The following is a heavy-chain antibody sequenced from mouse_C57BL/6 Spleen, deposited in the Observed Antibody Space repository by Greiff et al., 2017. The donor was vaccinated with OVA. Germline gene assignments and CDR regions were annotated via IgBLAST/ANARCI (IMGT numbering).Heavy chain of an antibody. CDR3: ARTDYYGLYYFDY. D-gene: IGHD1-1*01. Sequence: VQLQQPGAELVKPGASVKLSCKASGYTFTSYWMHWVKQRPGQGLEWIGMIHPNSGSTNYNEKFKSKATLTVDKSSSTAYMQLSSLTSEDSAVYYCARTDYYGLYYFDYWGQGTTLTVSS. J-gene: IGHJ2*01. CDR2: IHPNSGST. CDR1: GYTFTSYW. V-gene: IGHV1-64*01.